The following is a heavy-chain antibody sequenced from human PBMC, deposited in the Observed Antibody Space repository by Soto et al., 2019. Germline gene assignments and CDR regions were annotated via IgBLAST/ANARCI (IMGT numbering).Heavy chain of an antibody. V-gene: IGHV3-23*01. D-gene: IGHD3-10*01. CDR1: GFTFINYA. J-gene: IGHJ4*02. CDR2: INDRGDKT. CDR3: AKESTSAGVPLFDN. Sequence: GGSLRLSCAASGFTFINYAMSWVRQAPGKGLEWVSGINDRGDKTYYADSVTGRFTISRHNSRNTLYLQMNSLRAEDTALYYCAKESTSAGVPLFDNWGQGTLVTVSS.